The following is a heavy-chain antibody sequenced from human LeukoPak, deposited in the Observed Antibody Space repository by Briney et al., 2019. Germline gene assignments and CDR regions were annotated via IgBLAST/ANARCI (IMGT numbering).Heavy chain of an antibody. Sequence: GGSLRLSCAASGFTFSNYAMSWVRQAPGKGLEWVSGINGSGGRTYYADSVKGRFTISRDNAKNSLYLQMNSLRAEDTAVYYCASDLANYDILTGYYGDWFDPWGQGTLVTVSS. D-gene: IGHD3-9*01. CDR2: INGSGGRT. CDR3: ASDLANYDILTGYYGDWFDP. CDR1: GFTFSNYA. V-gene: IGHV3-23*01. J-gene: IGHJ5*02.